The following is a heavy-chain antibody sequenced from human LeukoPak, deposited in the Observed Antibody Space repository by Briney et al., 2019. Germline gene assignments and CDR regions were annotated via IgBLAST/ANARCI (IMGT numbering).Heavy chain of an antibody. J-gene: IGHJ4*02. D-gene: IGHD3-22*01. Sequence: PSETLSLTCTVSGRSISSRSYYWGWLRQPPGKGLEWFGSIYYSGSTYSTPSLESRVTVSVDTSKNQFSLSPSSVTAAATAVDYSARHNTPYYYDSSGTNQFDYWGQGTLVTVSS. CDR2: IYYSGST. CDR1: GRSISSRSYY. CDR3: ARHNTPYYYDSSGTNQFDY. V-gene: IGHV4-39*01.